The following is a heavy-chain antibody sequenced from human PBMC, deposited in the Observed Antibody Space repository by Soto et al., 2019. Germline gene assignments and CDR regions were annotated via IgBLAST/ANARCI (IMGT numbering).Heavy chain of an antibody. J-gene: IGHJ4*02. CDR2: ISWNSGSI. D-gene: IGHD3-9*01. V-gene: IGHV3-9*01. CDR3: AKDPLFDLDIFDETD. CDR1: GFTFDDYA. Sequence: GGSLRLSCAASGFTFDDYAMHWVRQAPGKGLEWVSGISWNSGSIGYADSVKGRFTISRDNAKNSLYLQMNSLRAEDTALYYCAKDPLFDLDIFDETDWGQGTLVTVSS.